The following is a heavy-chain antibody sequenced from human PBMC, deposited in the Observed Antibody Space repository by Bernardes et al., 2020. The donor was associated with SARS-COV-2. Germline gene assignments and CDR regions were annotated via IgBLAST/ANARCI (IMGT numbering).Heavy chain of an antibody. CDR3: ARGVGYSNYAF. CDR1: GGSISSYY. CDR2: IYYSGST. D-gene: IGHD4-4*01. V-gene: IGHV4-59*01. Sequence: TLSLTCTVSGGSISSYYWNWIRQPPGKGLEWIGNIYYSGSTNYNPSLKSRVTISVDTSKNQFSLKLSSVTAADTAVYYCARGVGYSNYAFWGQGTLVTVSS. J-gene: IGHJ4*02.